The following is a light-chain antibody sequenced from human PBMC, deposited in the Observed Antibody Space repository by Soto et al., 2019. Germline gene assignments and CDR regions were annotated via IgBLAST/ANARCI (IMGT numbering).Light chain of an antibody. CDR3: SSYTSSSTYV. CDR2: EVS. CDR1: SSDVGGYNY. V-gene: IGLV2-14*01. J-gene: IGLJ1*01. Sequence: QSALTQPASVSGSPGQSITISCTGTSSDVGGYNYVSWYQQHPGKAPKLMIYEVSNRPSGVSNRFSGSKSGNTASLTISGLQAEAEADYYRSSYTSSSTYVFGNGTKVTVL.